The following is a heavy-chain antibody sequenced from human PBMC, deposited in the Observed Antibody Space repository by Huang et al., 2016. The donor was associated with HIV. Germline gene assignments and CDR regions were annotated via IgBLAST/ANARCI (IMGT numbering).Heavy chain of an antibody. Sequence: QVQLVQSGAEVQKPGASVKVSCKASGYTFTGYYMHWVRQAPGQGLEWMGGINPNSGGTNYAQKFQGRVTMTRDTSISTAYMELSRLRSDDTAVYYCARGVTIFGVVIISWFDPWGQGTLVTVSS. V-gene: IGHV1-2*02. J-gene: IGHJ5*02. CDR3: ARGVTIFGVVIISWFDP. CDR1: GYTFTGYY. CDR2: INPNSGGT. D-gene: IGHD3-3*01.